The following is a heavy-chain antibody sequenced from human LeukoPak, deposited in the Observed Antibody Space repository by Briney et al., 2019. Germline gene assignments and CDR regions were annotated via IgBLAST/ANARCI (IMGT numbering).Heavy chain of an antibody. CDR3: ARHPPGPVAHNNWFDP. CDR1: GYSFTSYW. Sequence: GESLKISCKGSGYSFTSYWIGWVRQMPGKGLEWMGIIYPGDPDTRYSPSFQGQVTISADKSISTAYLQWSSLKASDTAMYYCARHPPGPVAHNNWFDPWGQGTLVTVSS. CDR2: IYPGDPDT. V-gene: IGHV5-51*01. J-gene: IGHJ5*02. D-gene: IGHD2-2*01.